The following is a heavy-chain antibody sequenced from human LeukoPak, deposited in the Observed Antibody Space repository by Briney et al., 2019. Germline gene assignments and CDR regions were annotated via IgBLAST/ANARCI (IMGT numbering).Heavy chain of an antibody. V-gene: IGHV1-46*01. CDR2: INPSGGST. CDR1: GYTFTSYY. Sequence: ASVKVSRKASGYTFTSYYMHWVRQAPGQGLEWMGIINPSGGSTSYAQKFQGRVTMTRDTSTSTVYMELSSLRSEDTAVYYCARDVDTAMVRWYFDLWGRGTLVTVSS. CDR3: ARDVDTAMVRWYFDL. J-gene: IGHJ2*01. D-gene: IGHD5-18*01.